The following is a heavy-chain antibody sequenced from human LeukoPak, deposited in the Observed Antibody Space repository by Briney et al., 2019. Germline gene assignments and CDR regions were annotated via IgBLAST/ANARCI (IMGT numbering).Heavy chain of an antibody. J-gene: IGHJ4*02. CDR2: IYYSGST. Sequence: PSETLSLTCTVSGGSISSSSYYWGWIRQPPGKGLEWIGSIYYSGSTYYNPSLKSRVTISVDTSKNQFSLKLSSVTAADTAVYYCARDPNFRGTSHFDYWGQGTLVTVSS. CDR1: GGSISSSSYY. CDR3: ARDPNFRGTSHFDY. V-gene: IGHV4-39*07. D-gene: IGHD3-10*01.